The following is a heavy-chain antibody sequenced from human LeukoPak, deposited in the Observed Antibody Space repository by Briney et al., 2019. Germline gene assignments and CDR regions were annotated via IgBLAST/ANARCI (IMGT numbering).Heavy chain of an antibody. Sequence: GASLRLSCAASGFTFSNYSMSWVRQAPGKGLEWVSAILGSGGSTYYADSVKGRFTVSRDNSKSTLYLQMNSLRAEDTALYYCAKWGDYDVLTGYYVPDYWGQGTPVTVSS. CDR2: ILGSGGST. CDR3: AKWGDYDVLTGYYVPDY. D-gene: IGHD3-9*01. CDR1: GFTFSNYS. V-gene: IGHV3-23*01. J-gene: IGHJ4*02.